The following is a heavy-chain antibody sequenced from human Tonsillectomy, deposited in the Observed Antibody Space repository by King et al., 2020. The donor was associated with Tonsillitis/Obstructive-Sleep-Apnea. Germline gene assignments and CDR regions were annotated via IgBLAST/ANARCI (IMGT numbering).Heavy chain of an antibody. Sequence: VQLVESGGGLIQPGGSLRLSCAASGFTVSSNYMYWVRQAPGKGLEWVSVIYSGGSTYFADSGKGRFTISRDNSKNTLYLQMNSLSAEDTAVYYCARGLGVGATGDYWGHGTLVTVSS. CDR2: IYSGGST. V-gene: IGHV3-53*01. D-gene: IGHD1-26*01. CDR3: ARGLGVGATGDY. J-gene: IGHJ4*01. CDR1: GFTVSSNY.